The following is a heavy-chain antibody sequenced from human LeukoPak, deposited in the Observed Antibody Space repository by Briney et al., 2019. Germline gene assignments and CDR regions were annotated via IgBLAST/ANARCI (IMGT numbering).Heavy chain of an antibody. V-gene: IGHV3-23*01. CDR2: ISGSGGST. CDR1: GFTFSSYA. CDR3: AKLSGSYFLVGIDY. J-gene: IGHJ4*02. D-gene: IGHD1-26*01. Sequence: PGGSLRLSCAASGFTFSSYAMSWVRQAPGKGLEWVSAISGSGGSTYYADSVKGRFTISRDNPKNTLYLQMNSLRAEDTAVYYCAKLSGSYFLVGIDYWGQGTLVTVSS.